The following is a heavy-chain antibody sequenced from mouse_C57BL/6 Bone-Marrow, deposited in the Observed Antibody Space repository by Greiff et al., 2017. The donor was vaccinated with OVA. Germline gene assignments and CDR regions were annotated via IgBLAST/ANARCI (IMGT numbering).Heavy chain of an antibody. V-gene: IGHV5-6*01. Sequence: DVHLVESGGDLVKPGGSLKLSCAASGFTFSSYGMSWVRQTPDKRLEWVATISSGGSYTYYPDSVKGRFTISRDNAKNTLYLQVSSLKSEDTAMYYCARHYYGSSYYWGQGTTLTVSS. CDR1: GFTFSSYG. J-gene: IGHJ2*01. D-gene: IGHD1-1*01. CDR3: ARHYYGSSYY. CDR2: ISSGGSYT.